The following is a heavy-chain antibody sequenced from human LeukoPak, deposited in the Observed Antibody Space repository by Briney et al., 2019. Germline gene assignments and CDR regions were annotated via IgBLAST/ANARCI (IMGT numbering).Heavy chain of an antibody. CDR3: AKDRGSSSWTDY. J-gene: IGHJ4*02. V-gene: IGHV3-33*06. Sequence: GGSLRLCCAGSGFTFSSYGMHWVRQAPGKGLEWVAVIWYDGSNKYYTDSVKGRFTISRDNSKNTLYLQMHSLRAEDTAVYYCAKDRGSSSWTDYWGQGTLVTVSS. D-gene: IGHD6-13*01. CDR2: IWYDGSNK. CDR1: GFTFSSYG.